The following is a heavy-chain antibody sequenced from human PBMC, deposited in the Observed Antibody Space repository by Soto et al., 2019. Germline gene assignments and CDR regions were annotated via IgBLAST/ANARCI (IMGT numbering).Heavy chain of an antibody. J-gene: IGHJ6*01. CDR1: RFSCTNAW. V-gene: IGHV3-15*01. Sequence: EVQLVESGGGFVQPGGSLRLSCVASRFSCTNAWMSWVRQAPGKGPEWVGRIKIKTDGWTADYAAPVTGRFTISRDDSQITLYLHMDSLKTEDTALYHCSTDIGIYGLDIWWQGTTVTVSS. CDR2: IKIKTDGWTA. D-gene: IGHD1-26*01. CDR3: STDIGIYGLDI.